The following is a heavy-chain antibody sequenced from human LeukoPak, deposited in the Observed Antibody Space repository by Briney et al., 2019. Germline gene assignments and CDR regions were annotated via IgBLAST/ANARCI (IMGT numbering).Heavy chain of an antibody. V-gene: IGHV3-74*01. D-gene: IGHD4-23*01. CDR3: ARDLDYGGYSNFEY. CDR1: GFTFSSFW. Sequence: EGSLRLSCAASGFTFSSFWMHWVRQAPGKGLVWVSRIKSDGSSASYAGSVKGRFTISRDNAKNTLYLQMNSLRAEDTAVYYCARDLDYGGYSNFEYWGQGTLVTVSS. J-gene: IGHJ4*02. CDR2: IKSDGSSA.